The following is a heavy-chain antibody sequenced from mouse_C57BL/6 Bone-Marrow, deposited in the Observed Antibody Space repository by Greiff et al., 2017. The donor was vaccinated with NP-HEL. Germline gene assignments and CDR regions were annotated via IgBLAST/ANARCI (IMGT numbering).Heavy chain of an antibody. J-gene: IGHJ1*03. D-gene: IGHD1-1*01. V-gene: IGHV3-6*01. CDR1: GYSITSGYY. CDR2: ISYDGSN. CDR3: ESNYYGSSYWYFDV. Sequence: EVKLQESGPGLVKPSQSLSLTCSVTGYSITSGYYWNWIRQFPGNKLEWMGYISYDGSNNYNPSLKNRISITRDTSKNQFFLKLNSVTTEDTATYYCESNYYGSSYWYFDVWGTGTTVTVSS.